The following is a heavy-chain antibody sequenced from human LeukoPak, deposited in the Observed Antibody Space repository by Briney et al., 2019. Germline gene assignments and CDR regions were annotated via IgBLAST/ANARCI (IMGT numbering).Heavy chain of an antibody. CDR3: VRGPYGSGISNWFDP. CDR2: SYYSGST. Sequence: SETLSLTCTVSGGSISSYYWSWIRQPPGKGLEWIGYSYYSGSTNYNPSLKSRVTISVDTSKNQFSLKLSSVTAADTAVYYCVRGPYGSGISNWFDPWGQGTLVIVSS. V-gene: IGHV4-59*01. CDR1: GGSISSYY. J-gene: IGHJ5*02. D-gene: IGHD3-10*01.